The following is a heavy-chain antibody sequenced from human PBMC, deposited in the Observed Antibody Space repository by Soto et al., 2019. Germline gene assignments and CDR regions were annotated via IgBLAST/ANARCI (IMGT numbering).Heavy chain of an antibody. D-gene: IGHD6-13*01. CDR2: VKPSTGDS. CDR3: ARGGPAAGFDL. CDR1: GYTFITND. Sequence: ASVKVSCKASGYTFITNDINWVRQASGQGLEWMGWVKPSTGDSGSDPDFQGRITMTRDTATSTAYMELSSLKFEDTAVYYCARGGPAAGFDLWGQGSLVTVSS. J-gene: IGHJ5*02. V-gene: IGHV1-8*01.